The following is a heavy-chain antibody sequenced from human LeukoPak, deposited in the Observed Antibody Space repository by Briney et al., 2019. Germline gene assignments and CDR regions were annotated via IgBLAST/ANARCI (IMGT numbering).Heavy chain of an antibody. CDR2: ISSSSSYI. CDR3: ARVYGDYDALDY. CDR1: GFAFSSYS. J-gene: IGHJ4*02. D-gene: IGHD4-17*01. Sequence: GGSLRLSCAASGFAFSSYSMNWVRQAPEKGLEWVSSISSSSSYIYYADSVKGRFTISRDNAKNSLYLQMNSLRAEDTAVYYCARVYGDYDALDYWGQGTLVTVSS. V-gene: IGHV3-21*01.